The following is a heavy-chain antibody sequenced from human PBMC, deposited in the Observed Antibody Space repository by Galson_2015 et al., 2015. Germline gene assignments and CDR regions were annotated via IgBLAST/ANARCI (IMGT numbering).Heavy chain of an antibody. CDR3: ARDLLRPRADPPRGRWELPTCFDY. J-gene: IGHJ4*02. CDR2: ISYDGSNK. Sequence: SLRLSCAASGFTFSSYAMHWVRQAPGKGLEWVAVISYDGSNKYYADSVKGRFTISRDNSKNTLYLQMNSLRAEDTAVYYCARDLLRPRADPPRGRWELPTCFDYWGQGTLVTVSS. V-gene: IGHV3-30-3*01. CDR1: GFTFSSYA. D-gene: IGHD1-26*01.